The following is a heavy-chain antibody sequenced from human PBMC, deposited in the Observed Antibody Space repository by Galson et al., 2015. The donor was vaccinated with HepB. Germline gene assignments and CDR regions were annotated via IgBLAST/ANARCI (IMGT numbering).Heavy chain of an antibody. CDR3: ARSLGRRGVDPQPYYFDY. J-gene: IGHJ4*02. CDR1: GFTFSSYG. Sequence: SLRLSCAASGFTFSSYGMSWVRQAPGKGLEWVSYTSTGSSTKYYADSVKGRLTISRDNAKSSLYLQLNSLRDEDTAVYYCARSLGRRGVDPQPYYFDYWGQGTLVTVSP. CDR2: TSTGSSTK. D-gene: IGHD3-10*01. V-gene: IGHV3-48*02.